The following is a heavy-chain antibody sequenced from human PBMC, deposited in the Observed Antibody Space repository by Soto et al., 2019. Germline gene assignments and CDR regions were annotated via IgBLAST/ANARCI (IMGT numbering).Heavy chain of an antibody. CDR2: ISSSSSYI. J-gene: IGHJ6*03. D-gene: IGHD6-6*01. CDR3: ARVSSSYNYYYYHYMDV. V-gene: IGHV3-21*01. Sequence: GGSLRLSCAASGFTFSSYSMNWVRQAPGKGLEWVSSISSSSSYIYYADSVKGRFTISRDNAKNSLYLQMNSLRAEDTAVYYCARVSSSYNYYYYHYMDVWGKGTTVTVSS. CDR1: GFTFSSYS.